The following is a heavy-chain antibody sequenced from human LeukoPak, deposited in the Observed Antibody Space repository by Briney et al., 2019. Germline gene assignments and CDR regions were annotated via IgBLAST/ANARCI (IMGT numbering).Heavy chain of an antibody. D-gene: IGHD5-12*01. CDR2: ISAYNGNT. J-gene: IGHJ6*02. V-gene: IGHV1-18*01. CDR1: GGTFSSYA. Sequence: ASVKVSCKASGGTFSSYAISWVRQAPGQGLEWMGWISAYNGNTNYAQKLQGRVTMTTDTSTSTAYMELRSLRSDDTAVYYCARGGTIVATATAYYYYYGMDVWGQGTTVTVSS. CDR3: ARGGTIVATATAYYYYYGMDV.